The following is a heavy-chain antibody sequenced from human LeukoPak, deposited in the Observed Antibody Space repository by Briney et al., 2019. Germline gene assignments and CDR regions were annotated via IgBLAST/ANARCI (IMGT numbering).Heavy chain of an antibody. V-gene: IGHV3-23*01. CDR3: AKPVFGYTAMEGFDY. CDR1: GFTFSSYA. J-gene: IGHJ4*02. Sequence: GGSLRLSCAASGFTFSSYAMSWVRQAPGKGLEWVSAISGSGGSTYYADSVKGRFTISRDNSKNTLYLQMNSLRAEDTAVYYCAKPVFGYTAMEGFDYWGQGTLVTVSS. D-gene: IGHD5-18*01. CDR2: ISGSGGST.